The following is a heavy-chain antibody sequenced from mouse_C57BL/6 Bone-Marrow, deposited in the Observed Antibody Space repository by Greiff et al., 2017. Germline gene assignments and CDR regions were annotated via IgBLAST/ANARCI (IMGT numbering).Heavy chain of an antibody. V-gene: IGHV5-4*01. Sequence: EVHLVESGGGLVKPGGSLKLSCAASGFTFSSYAMSWVRQTPEKRLEWVATISDGGSYTYYPDNVKGRFTISRDNAKNNLYLQMSHLKSEDTAMYYCARDPPYDYDGAMDYWGQGTSVTVSS. CDR3: ARDPPYDYDGAMDY. CDR2: ISDGGSYT. CDR1: GFTFSSYA. D-gene: IGHD2-4*01. J-gene: IGHJ4*01.